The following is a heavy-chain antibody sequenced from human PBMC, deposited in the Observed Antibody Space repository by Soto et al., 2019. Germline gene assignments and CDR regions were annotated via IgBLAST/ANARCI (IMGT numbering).Heavy chain of an antibody. D-gene: IGHD1-1*01. J-gene: IGHJ6*03. CDR2: TYYRSKWYI. CDR3: ARGSWDDVTGHYYMDV. Sequence: QVQLQQSGPGLVKPSQTLSLTCDISGDSVSSNSAAWNWIRQTPSRGLEWLGRTYYRSKWYINYAVSVKSRITVNQDTSKNQFSLQLNSVTPEDTAVYYCARGSWDDVTGHYYMDVWGKGTTVTVSS. V-gene: IGHV6-1*01. CDR1: GDSVSSNSAA.